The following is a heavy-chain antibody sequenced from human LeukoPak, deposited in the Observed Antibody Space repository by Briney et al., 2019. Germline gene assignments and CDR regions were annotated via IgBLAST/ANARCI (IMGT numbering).Heavy chain of an antibody. V-gene: IGHV4-31*03. J-gene: IGHJ4*02. CDR1: GGSISSGGYY. CDR3: ARGSDYYDSSGYIY. D-gene: IGHD3-22*01. Sequence: SQTLSLTCTVSGGSISSGGYYWSWIRQHPWKGLEWIGYIYYSGSTYYNPSLKSRVTISVDTSKNQFSLKLSSVTAADTAVYYCARGSDYYDSSGYIYWGQGTLVTVSS. CDR2: IYYSGST.